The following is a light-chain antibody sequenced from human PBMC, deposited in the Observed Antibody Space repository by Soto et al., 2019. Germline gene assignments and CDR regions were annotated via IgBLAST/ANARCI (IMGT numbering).Light chain of an antibody. V-gene: IGKV3-15*01. CDR2: VAS. CDR1: QTVSSN. CDR3: QQYHNWPPQYT. Sequence: EIVMTQSPATLSVSPGERATVSCRASQTVSSNLAWYQQKPGQSPRLLIHVASTRATGVPARFSGSGSGTEFTLTISSLQSEDFAVYYCQQYHNWPPQYTFGQGTKLQMK. J-gene: IGKJ2*01.